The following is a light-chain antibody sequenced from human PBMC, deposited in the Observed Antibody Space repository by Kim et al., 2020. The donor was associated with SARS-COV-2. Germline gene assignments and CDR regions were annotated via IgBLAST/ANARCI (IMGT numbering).Light chain of an antibody. V-gene: IGKV3-15*01. CDR2: GAS. CDR1: RSVSSN. Sequence: SQGAQATISCRASRSVSSNIAWYHQKPGQAPRLLSYGASTRATGIPARFSGSGSGTDFTLTISSVQSEDLAVYHCQQYDDWPPWTCGQGTKVDIK. CDR3: QQYDDWPPWT. J-gene: IGKJ1*01.